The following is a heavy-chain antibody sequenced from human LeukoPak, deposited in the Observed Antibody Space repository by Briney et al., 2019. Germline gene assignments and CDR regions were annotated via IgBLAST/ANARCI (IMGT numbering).Heavy chain of an antibody. CDR3: ARVLWLDDFWSGAETYYFDY. Sequence: SETLSLTCTVSGGSISSYYWSWIRQPPGKGLEWIGYIYYSGSTNYNPSLKSRVTISVDTSKNQFSLKLSSVTAADTAVYCCARVLWLDDFWSGAETYYFDYWGQGTLVTVSS. V-gene: IGHV4-59*01. D-gene: IGHD3-3*01. CDR1: GGSISSYY. J-gene: IGHJ4*02. CDR2: IYYSGST.